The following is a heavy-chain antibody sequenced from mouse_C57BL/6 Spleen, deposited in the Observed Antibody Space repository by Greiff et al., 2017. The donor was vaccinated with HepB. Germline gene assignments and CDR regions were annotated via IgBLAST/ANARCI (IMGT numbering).Heavy chain of an antibody. D-gene: IGHD1-1*01. CDR1: GYSITSGYY. V-gene: IGHV3-6*01. CDR2: ISYDGSN. CDR3: ARGLWGDY. J-gene: IGHJ4*01. Sequence: EVKLMESGPGLVKPSQSLSLTCSVTGYSITSGYYWNWIRQFPGNKLEWMGYISYDGSNNYNPSLKNRISITRDTSKNQFFLKLNSVTTEDTATYYCARGLWGDYWGQGTSVTVSS.